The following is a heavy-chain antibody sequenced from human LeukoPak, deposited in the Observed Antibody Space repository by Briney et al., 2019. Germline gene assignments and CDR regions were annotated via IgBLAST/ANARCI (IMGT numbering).Heavy chain of an antibody. CDR2: IYYSGST. J-gene: IGHJ4*02. D-gene: IGHD6-19*01. CDR1: GGSISGYY. Sequence: SETLSLTCTVSGGSISGYYWSWIRQPPGKGLEWIGYIYYSGSTNYNPSPKSRVTISVDTSKNQFSLKLSSVTAADTAVYYCARVATTSGWSFGYWGQGSLVTVSS. V-gene: IGHV4-59*01. CDR3: ARVATTSGWSFGY.